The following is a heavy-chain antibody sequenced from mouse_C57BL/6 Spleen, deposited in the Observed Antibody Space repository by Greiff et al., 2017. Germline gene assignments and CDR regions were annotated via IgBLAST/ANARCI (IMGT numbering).Heavy chain of an antibody. J-gene: IGHJ3*01. Sequence: VQLQQSGPELVKPGASVKISCKASGYTFTDYYMNWVKQSHGKSLEWIGDINPNNGGTSYNQKFKGKATLTVDKSSSTAYMELRSLTSEDSAVYYCAREGGYSAWFAYWGQGTLVTVSA. CDR3: AREGGYSAWFAY. CDR1: GYTFTDYY. V-gene: IGHV1-26*01. CDR2: INPNNGGT. D-gene: IGHD2-3*01.